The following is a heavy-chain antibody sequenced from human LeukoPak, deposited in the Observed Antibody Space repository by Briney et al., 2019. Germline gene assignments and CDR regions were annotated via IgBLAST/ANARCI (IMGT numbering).Heavy chain of an antibody. V-gene: IGHV4-34*01. CDR3: ARAPPLSSRRAAFDP. J-gene: IGHJ5*02. CDR2: INHSGST. Sequence: SETLSLTCAVYGGSFSGYYWSWIRQPPGKGLEWIGEINHSGSTNYNPSLKSRVTISVDRSKNQFSLKLSSVTAADTAVYYCARAPPLSSRRAAFDPWGQGTLVTASS. CDR1: GGSFSGYY.